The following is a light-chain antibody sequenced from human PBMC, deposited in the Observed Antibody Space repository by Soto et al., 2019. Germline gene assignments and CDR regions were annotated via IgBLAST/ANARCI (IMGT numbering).Light chain of an antibody. J-gene: IGLJ1*01. CDR1: SSDVGGYNY. CDR2: EVS. Sequence: QSALTQPASVSGSPGQSITISCTGTSSDVGGYNYVSWNQQHPGKAPKLIIYEVSNRPSGVSNRFSGSKSGDTASLTISGLHSEDEADYYCSSYTTTNTDVFGTGTKLTVL. CDR3: SSYTTTNTDV. V-gene: IGLV2-14*01.